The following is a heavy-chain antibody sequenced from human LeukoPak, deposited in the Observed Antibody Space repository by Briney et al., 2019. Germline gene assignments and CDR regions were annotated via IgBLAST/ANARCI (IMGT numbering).Heavy chain of an antibody. CDR2: ISYRGNT. V-gene: IGHV4-59*12. CDR3: AGTYYFDSSGHYFGGNGFDI. D-gene: IGHD3-22*01. CDR1: GGALSSYH. Sequence: SETLSLTCTVSGGALSSYHWSWIRQSPGRGLEWLGHISYRGNTDYNPALKSRVTISVDMFYNQFSLKLSSVTAADTAVYYCAGTYYFDSSGHYFGGNGFDIWGQGTMVTASS. J-gene: IGHJ3*02.